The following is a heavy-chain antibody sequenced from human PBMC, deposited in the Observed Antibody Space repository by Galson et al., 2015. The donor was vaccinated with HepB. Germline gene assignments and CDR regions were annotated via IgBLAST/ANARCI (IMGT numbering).Heavy chain of an antibody. D-gene: IGHD1-26*01. J-gene: IGHJ4*02. CDR1: GYTFTSYA. V-gene: IGHV7-4-1*02. Sequence: SVKVSCRASGYTFTSYAMNWVRQAPGQGLEWMGWINTNTGHPTYAQGFTGRFVFSLDTSVSTAYLQISSLKAEDTAVYYCARDVDGAHPGEFDYWGQGTLVTVSS. CDR3: ARDVDGAHPGEFDY. CDR2: INTNTGHP.